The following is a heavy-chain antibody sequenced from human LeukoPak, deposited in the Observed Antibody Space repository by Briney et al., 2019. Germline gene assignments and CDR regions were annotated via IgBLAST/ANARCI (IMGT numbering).Heavy chain of an antibody. D-gene: IGHD5-12*01. J-gene: IGHJ4*02. CDR3: AKDRLATIDGDFDY. CDR1: GFTFSDYY. V-gene: IGHV3-11*01. Sequence: GGSLRLSCVASGFTFSDYYMSWIRQAPGKGLEWVSYITTSGSTIYYADSVKGRFTISRDNAKNSLYLQMNSLRAEDTALYYCAKDRLATIDGDFDYWGQGTLVTVSS. CDR2: ITTSGSTI.